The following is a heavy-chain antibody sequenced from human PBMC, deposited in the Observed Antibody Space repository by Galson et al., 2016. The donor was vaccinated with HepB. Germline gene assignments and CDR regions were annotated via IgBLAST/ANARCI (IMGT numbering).Heavy chain of an antibody. CDR3: ARDSGYCNNFDCKGDAFDM. CDR2: IKEDGSEK. CDR1: GFTFNNYG. D-gene: IGHD2-8*01. V-gene: IGHV3-7*04. Sequence: SLRLSCAASGFTFNNYGMTWVRQAPGKGLEWVANIKEDGSEKYYVDSVKGRFTISRDNAKNSLFLQMNSLRAEDTAVYYCARDSGYCNNFDCKGDAFDMWGQGTMVTVSS. J-gene: IGHJ3*02.